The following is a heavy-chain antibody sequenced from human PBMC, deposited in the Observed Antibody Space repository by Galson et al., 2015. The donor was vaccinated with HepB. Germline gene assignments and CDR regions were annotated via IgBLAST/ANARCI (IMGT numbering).Heavy chain of an antibody. CDR3: ARSEDYGDSWDAFDI. CDR1: GFTFSSYS. Sequence: SLRLSCAASGFTFSSYSMNWVRQAPGKGLEWVSSISSSSSYIYYADSVKGRFTISRDNAKNSLYLQMNSLRAEDTAVYYCARSEDYGDSWDAFDIWGQGTMVTVSS. CDR2: ISSSSSYI. V-gene: IGHV3-21*01. D-gene: IGHD4-17*01. J-gene: IGHJ3*02.